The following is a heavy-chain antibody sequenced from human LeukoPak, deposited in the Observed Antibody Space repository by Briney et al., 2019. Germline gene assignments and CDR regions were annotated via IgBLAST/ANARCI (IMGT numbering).Heavy chain of an antibody. CDR3: AAVQVGANYYFDY. CDR2: ISPYKGHT. J-gene: IGHJ4*02. D-gene: IGHD1-26*01. V-gene: IGHV1-18*01. Sequence: ASVKVSCKASGYIFTDFGVSWVRQAPGQGLEWMGWISPYKGHTNYAQILQGRVTMTTDTSMSTAYMEMRSLRSEDTAVYYCAAVQVGANYYFDYWGQGTLVTVSS. CDR1: GYIFTDFG.